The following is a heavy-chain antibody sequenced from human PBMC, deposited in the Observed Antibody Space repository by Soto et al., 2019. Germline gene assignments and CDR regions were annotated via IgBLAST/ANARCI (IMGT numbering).Heavy chain of an antibody. D-gene: IGHD3-16*02. CDR2: IFSSGEE. CDR3: ARSGSYPLYYFDY. Sequence: QVTMKQSGPVLVRPTETLTLTCTVSGFSLNTARMGVSWIRQPPGKALEWLAHIFSSGEESYTPSLKTRLTISKDTSKSQVVLTMTNVDPVDTATYYCARSGSYPLYYFDYWGQGALVNVSS. J-gene: IGHJ4*02. V-gene: IGHV2-26*01. CDR1: GFSLNTARMG.